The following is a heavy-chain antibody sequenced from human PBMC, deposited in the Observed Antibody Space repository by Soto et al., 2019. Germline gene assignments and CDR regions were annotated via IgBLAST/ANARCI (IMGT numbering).Heavy chain of an antibody. J-gene: IGHJ6*03. Sequence: SETLSLTCTVSGGSISSYYWSSIRQPPGKGLEWVGYIYNNGSTNYNPSLKSRVTISIDTSKNQFSLKLSSVTAADTAFYYCARDRMADDFWSGPSWSLNNYYYMDVWGKGTTVTVSS. V-gene: IGHV4-59*01. CDR3: ARDRMADDFWSGPSWSLNNYYYMDV. D-gene: IGHD3-3*01. CDR2: IYNNGST. CDR1: GGSISSYY.